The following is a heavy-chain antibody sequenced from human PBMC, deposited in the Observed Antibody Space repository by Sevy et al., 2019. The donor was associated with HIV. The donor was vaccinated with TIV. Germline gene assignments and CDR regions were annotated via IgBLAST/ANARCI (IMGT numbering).Heavy chain of an antibody. V-gene: IGHV3-23*01. CDR1: GFTSSSYA. J-gene: IGHJ4*02. CDR3: AKGNLGYYDSYYFDY. Sequence: GGSLRLSCAASGFTSSSYAMSWVRQAPGKGLEWVSAISGSGGSTYYADSVKGRFTISRDNSKNTLYLQMNSLRAEDTAVYYCAKGNLGYYDSYYFDYWGQGTLVTVSS. D-gene: IGHD3-22*01. CDR2: ISGSGGST.